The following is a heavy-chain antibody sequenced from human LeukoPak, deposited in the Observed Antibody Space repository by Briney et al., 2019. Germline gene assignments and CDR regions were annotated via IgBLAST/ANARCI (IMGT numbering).Heavy chain of an antibody. Sequence: PGGSLRLSCAASGFTFSDYYMSWIRQAPGKGLEWVSYISSSSSYTNYADSVKGRFTISRDNAKNSLYLQMNSLRAEDTAVYYCARAGYSGYDFDYWGQGTLVTVSS. CDR3: ARAGYSGYDFDY. D-gene: IGHD5-12*01. V-gene: IGHV3-11*05. CDR1: GFTFSDYY. CDR2: ISSSSSYT. J-gene: IGHJ4*02.